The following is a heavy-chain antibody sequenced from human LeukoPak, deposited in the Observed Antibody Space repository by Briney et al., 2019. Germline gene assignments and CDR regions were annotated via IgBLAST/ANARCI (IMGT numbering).Heavy chain of an antibody. CDR1: GYSFSNYW. Sequence: GESLKISCKGSGYSFSNYWIGWVRQMPGKGLEWMGIIYPGDSDTRYSPSFQGQVTISADKSISTAYLQWSSLKASDTAMYYCARDSGRALVVIGAFDIWGQGTMVTVSS. V-gene: IGHV5-51*01. CDR2: IYPGDSDT. J-gene: IGHJ3*02. CDR3: ARDSGRALVVIGAFDI. D-gene: IGHD3-22*01.